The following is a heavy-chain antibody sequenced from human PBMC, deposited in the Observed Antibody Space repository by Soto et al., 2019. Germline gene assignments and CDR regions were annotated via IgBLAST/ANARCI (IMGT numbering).Heavy chain of an antibody. D-gene: IGHD2-15*01. CDR1: GGSFSGYY. Sequence: SETLSLTCAVYGGSFSGYYWSWIRQPPGKGLEWIGEINHSGSTNYNPSLKSRVTISVDTSKNQFSLKLSSVTAADTAVYYCAKKRILVAATRWLDSWGQGTLVTVSS. V-gene: IGHV4-34*01. J-gene: IGHJ5*01. CDR3: AKKRILVAATRWLDS. CDR2: INHSGST.